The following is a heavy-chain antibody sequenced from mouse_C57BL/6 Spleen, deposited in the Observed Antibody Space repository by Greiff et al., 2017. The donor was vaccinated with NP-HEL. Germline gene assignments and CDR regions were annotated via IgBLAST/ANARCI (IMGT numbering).Heavy chain of an antibody. D-gene: IGHD1-1*01. Sequence: EVKLVESGPGLVKPSQSLSLTCSVTGYSITSGYYWNWIRQFPGNKLEWMGYISYDGSNNYNPSLKNRISITRDTSKNQFFLKLNSVTTEDTATYYCARVDTTVVNFDYWGQGTTLTVSS. CDR2: ISYDGSN. CDR3: ARVDTTVVNFDY. J-gene: IGHJ2*01. V-gene: IGHV3-6*01. CDR1: GYSITSGYY.